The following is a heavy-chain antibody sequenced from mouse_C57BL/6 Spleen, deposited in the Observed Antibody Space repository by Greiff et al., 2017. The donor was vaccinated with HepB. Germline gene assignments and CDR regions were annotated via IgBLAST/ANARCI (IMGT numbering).Heavy chain of an antibody. CDR3: TAYYYGSSYNGYFDV. CDR2: IDPEDGDT. D-gene: IGHD1-1*01. V-gene: IGHV14-1*01. Sequence: VQLKQSGAELVRPGASVKLSCTASGFNIKDYYMHWVKQRPEQGLEWIGRIDPEDGDTEYAPKFQGKATMTADTSSNTAYLQLSSLTSEDTAVYYCTAYYYGSSYNGYFDVWGTGTTVTVSS. CDR1: GFNIKDYY. J-gene: IGHJ1*03.